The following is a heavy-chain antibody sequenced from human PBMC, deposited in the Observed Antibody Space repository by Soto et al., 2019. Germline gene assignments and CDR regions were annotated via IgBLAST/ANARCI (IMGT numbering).Heavy chain of an antibody. D-gene: IGHD2-2*01. CDR3: ARRIIVVVPAAIQAGAFDI. J-gene: IGHJ3*02. V-gene: IGHV5-51*01. CDR1: GYSFTSYL. CDR2: IYPGDSDT. Sequence: GESLKISCKGPGYSFTSYLIGWVRQMPGKGPEWMGIIYPGDSDTRSSPSFQGQVTISADKSISTAYLQWSSLKASDTAMYYCARRIIVVVPAAIQAGAFDIWGQGTMVTVS.